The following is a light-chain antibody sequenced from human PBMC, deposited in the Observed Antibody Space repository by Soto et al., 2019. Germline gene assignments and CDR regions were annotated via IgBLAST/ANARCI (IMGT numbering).Light chain of an antibody. CDR1: SSNIGTNT. J-gene: IGLJ2*01. CDR3: ATWDDSLNGVV. V-gene: IGLV1-44*01. CDR2: SND. Sequence: QSVLTQPPSASGTPGQRVSISCSGGSSNIGTNTVNWYQHLPGTAPKLLIFSNDERPSGVPDRFSGSKSCTSASLAISGLQSDDEADYYCATWDDSLNGVVFGGGTKVTVL.